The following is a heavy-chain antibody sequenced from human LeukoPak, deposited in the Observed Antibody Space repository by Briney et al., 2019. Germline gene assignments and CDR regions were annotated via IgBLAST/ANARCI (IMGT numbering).Heavy chain of an antibody. V-gene: IGHV5-51*01. D-gene: IGHD6-13*01. CDR1: GSTFTAYW. CDR3: ARTYSTSWYNLDY. Sequence: GASLKISCQGSGSTFTAYWISWVRQLPGKGLDWMGIIYPGDSDTRYSPSFQGQVSISVDTATSTAYLQWNSLKASDTAMYYCARTYSTSWYNLDYWGQGTQVSVSS. J-gene: IGHJ4*02. CDR2: IYPGDSDT.